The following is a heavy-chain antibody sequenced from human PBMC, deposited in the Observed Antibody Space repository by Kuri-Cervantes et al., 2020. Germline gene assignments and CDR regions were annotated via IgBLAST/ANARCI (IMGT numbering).Heavy chain of an antibody. D-gene: IGHD2-15*01. CDR1: GFTFSSYD. CDR2: IGTAGDT. V-gene: IGHV3-13*01. CDR3: ARAVGDY. J-gene: IGHJ4*02. Sequence: GESLKISCAASGFTFSSYDMHWVRQATGKGLEWVSAIGTAGDTYYPGSVKGRFTISRENAKNSLYLQMNSLRAGDTAVYYCARAVGDYWGQGTLVTVSS.